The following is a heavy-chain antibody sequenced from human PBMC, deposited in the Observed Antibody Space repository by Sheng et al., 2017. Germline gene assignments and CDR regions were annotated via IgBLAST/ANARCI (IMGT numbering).Heavy chain of an antibody. Sequence: QVQLQESGPGLVKPSQTLSLTCTVSGGSISSGITTGAGSGSPPEGTGVDWAYLYQWEHQLQPLLKSRVTISVDTSKNQFSLKLSSVTAADTAVYYCARGPLSCSGGSCYAVDYWGLGNXGHRL. V-gene: IGHV4-61*02. CDR3: ARGPLSCSGGSCYAVDY. CDR1: GGSISSGITT. CDR2: LYQWEH. J-gene: IGHJ4*02. D-gene: IGHD2-15*01.